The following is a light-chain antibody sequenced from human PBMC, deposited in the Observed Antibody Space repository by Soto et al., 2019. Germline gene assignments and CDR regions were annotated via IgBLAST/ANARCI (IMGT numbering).Light chain of an antibody. V-gene: IGLV2-14*01. CDR3: SSYTSSSTAV. CDR2: DVS. Sequence: QSALTQHASVSGSPGQSITISCTGTSSDVGGYNYVSWYQQHPGKAPKLIIYDVSNRPSGVSNRFSGSKSGNTASLTISGLQAEDEADYYCSSYTSSSTAVFGGGTKLTVL. J-gene: IGLJ2*01. CDR1: SSDVGGYNY.